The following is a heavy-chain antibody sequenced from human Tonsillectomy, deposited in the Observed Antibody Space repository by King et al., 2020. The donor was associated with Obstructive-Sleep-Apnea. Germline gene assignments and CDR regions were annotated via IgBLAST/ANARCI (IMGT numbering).Heavy chain of an antibody. CDR2: INHSGST. V-gene: IGHV4-34*01. CDR3: ARVPLSYYGSGSNWYFDL. J-gene: IGHJ2*01. D-gene: IGHD3-10*01. Sequence: VQLQQWGAGLLKPSEILSLTCAVYGGSFSDYYWSWIRQPPGMGLEWIGEINHSGSTSYSPSLKSRVTISVDTSKNQFSLKLISVTAADTAVYYCARVPLSYYGSGSNWYFDLWGRGTLVTVSS. CDR1: GGSFSDYY.